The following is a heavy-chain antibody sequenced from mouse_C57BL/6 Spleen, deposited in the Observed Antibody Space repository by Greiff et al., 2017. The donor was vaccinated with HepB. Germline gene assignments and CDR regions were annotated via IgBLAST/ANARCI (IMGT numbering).Heavy chain of an antibody. CDR2: IDPSDSYT. D-gene: IGHD1-1*01. J-gene: IGHJ4*01. Sequence: QVQLQQPEAELVKPGASVKLSCKASGYTFTSYWMQWVKQRPGQGLEWIGEIDPSDSYTNYNQKFKGKATLTVDTSSSTAYMQLSSLTSEDSAVYYCASGYYGPYAMDYWGQGTSVTVSS. V-gene: IGHV1-50*01. CDR1: GYTFTSYW. CDR3: ASGYYGPYAMDY.